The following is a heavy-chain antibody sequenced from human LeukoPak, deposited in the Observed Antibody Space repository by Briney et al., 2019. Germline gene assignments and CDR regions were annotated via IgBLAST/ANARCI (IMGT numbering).Heavy chain of an antibody. CDR1: GGSISSNY. J-gene: IGHJ4*02. CDR3: ARGRRDGYNSFDY. CDR2: IYYSGST. V-gene: IGHV4-59*01. D-gene: IGHD5-24*01. Sequence: PSETLSLTCTVSGGSISSNYWGWIGHPPGKGREGIGYIYYSGSTNYNPSLKSRVTISVDTSKNQFSLKLSSVTAADTAVYYCARGRRDGYNSFDYWGQGTLVTVSS.